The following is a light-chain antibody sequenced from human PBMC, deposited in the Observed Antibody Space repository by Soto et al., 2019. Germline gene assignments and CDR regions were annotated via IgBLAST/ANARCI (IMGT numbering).Light chain of an antibody. V-gene: IGLV2-14*01. CDR3: SAYTTSSTTLYV. J-gene: IGLJ1*01. Sequence: QSVLTQPASVSGSPGQSIAISCTGTSSDVGRYNYVSWYQQHPGKAPKLMIDEVSNRPSGVSYRFSGSKSGNTASLTISGLQAEDEADYYCSAYTTSSTTLYVFGTGTKLTVL. CDR1: SSDVGRYNY. CDR2: EVS.